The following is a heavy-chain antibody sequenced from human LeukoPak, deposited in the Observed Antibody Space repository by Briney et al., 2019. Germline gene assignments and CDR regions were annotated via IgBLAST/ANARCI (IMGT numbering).Heavy chain of an antibody. CDR1: GFTFSSYA. V-gene: IGHV3-23*01. CDR2: ISGSGGST. Sequence: GGSLRLSCAASGFTFSSYAMSWVRQAPGKGLEWVSAISGSGGSTYYADSVKGRFTISRDNSKNTLYLQMNSPRAEDTAVYYCAKALTVRGALGGQYFDYWGQGTLVTVSS. J-gene: IGHJ4*02. CDR3: AKALTVRGALGGQYFDY. D-gene: IGHD3-10*01.